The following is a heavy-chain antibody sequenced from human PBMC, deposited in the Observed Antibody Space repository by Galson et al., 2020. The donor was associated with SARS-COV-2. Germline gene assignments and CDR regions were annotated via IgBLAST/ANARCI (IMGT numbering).Heavy chain of an antibody. V-gene: IGHV1-69*04. D-gene: IGHD2-2*01. Sequence: SVKVSCKPSGGTFSSYTINWVRQAPGQGLEWMGRIIPLLGIANYAQKFQGRVTITADKSTYTVYMELTSLTSEDTALYFCAREGDRVVVVPAAMSLMYHGLDVWGQGTTVTVSS. CDR2: IIPLLGIA. J-gene: IGHJ6*02. CDR3: AREGDRVVVVPAAMSLMYHGLDV. CDR1: GGTFSSYT.